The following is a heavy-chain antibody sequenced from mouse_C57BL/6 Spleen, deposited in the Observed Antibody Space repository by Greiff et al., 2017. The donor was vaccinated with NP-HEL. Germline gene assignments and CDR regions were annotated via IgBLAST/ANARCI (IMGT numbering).Heavy chain of an antibody. J-gene: IGHJ4*01. V-gene: IGHV5-6*01. CDR2: ISSGGSYT. CDR1: GFTFSSYG. D-gene: IGHD1-1*01. CDR3: ARQISHYYGSSYWDYYAMDY. Sequence: EVQLVESGGDLVKPGGSLKLSCAASGFTFSSYGMSWVRQTPDKRLEWVATISSGGSYTYYPDSVKGRFPISRDNAKNTLYLQMSSLKSEDTAMYYCARQISHYYGSSYWDYYAMDYWGQGTSVTVSS.